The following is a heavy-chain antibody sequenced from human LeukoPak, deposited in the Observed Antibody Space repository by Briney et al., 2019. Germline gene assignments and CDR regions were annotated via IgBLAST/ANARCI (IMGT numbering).Heavy chain of an antibody. CDR1: GGSISSYY. D-gene: IGHD3-22*01. CDR2: IYYSGST. V-gene: IGHV4-59*01. Sequence: SETLSLTRTVSGGSISSYYWSWIRQPPGKGLEWIGYIYYSGSTNYNPSLKSRVTISVDTSKNQFSLKLSSVTAADTAVYYCARKDSSGYADAFDIWGQGTMVTVSS. J-gene: IGHJ3*02. CDR3: ARKDSSGYADAFDI.